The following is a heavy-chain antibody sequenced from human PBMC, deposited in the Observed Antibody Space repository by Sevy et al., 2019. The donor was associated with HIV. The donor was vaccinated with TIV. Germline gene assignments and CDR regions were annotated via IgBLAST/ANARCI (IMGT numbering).Heavy chain of an antibody. J-gene: IGHJ3*02. V-gene: IGHV4-59*08. CDR1: GGSINSDH. Sequence: SETLSLTCTVSGGSINSDHWNWVRQPPGKGLEWIGYVYYTGGTNYNPSLKNRVTISVDRTKNQFSLKLTSVTAADAAVYYCARRNDFDIWGQGTMVTVSS. CDR2: VYYTGGT. CDR3: ARRNDFDI.